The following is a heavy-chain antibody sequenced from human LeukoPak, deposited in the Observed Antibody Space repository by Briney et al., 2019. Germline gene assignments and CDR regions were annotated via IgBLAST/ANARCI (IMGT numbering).Heavy chain of an antibody. Sequence: GSLRLSCAASGFTFSSYAMSWVRQAPGKGLVGVSAISGSGGSTYYADSVKGRFTISRDNSKNTLYLQMNSLRAEDTAVYYCAKGARLTYYYDSSGYYPEYYFDYWGQGTLVTVSS. CDR1: GFTFSSYA. D-gene: IGHD3-22*01. J-gene: IGHJ4*02. CDR3: AKGARLTYYYDSSGYYPEYYFDY. V-gene: IGHV3-23*01. CDR2: ISGSGGST.